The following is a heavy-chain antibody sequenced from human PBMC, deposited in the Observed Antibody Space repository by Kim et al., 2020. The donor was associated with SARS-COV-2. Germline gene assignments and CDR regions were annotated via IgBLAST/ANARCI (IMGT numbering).Heavy chain of an antibody. CDR1: GLTFSTYA. V-gene: IGHV3-23*01. J-gene: IGHJ1*01. D-gene: IGHD5-12*01. CDR2: ISGSGSR. CDR3: ANGYSGRERFQY. Sequence: GGSLRLSCAASGLTFSTYAMSWVRQAAGKGLEWVASISGSGSRYYVDSVKGRFTISRDNSKNTVYLQLNSLRADDTAVYYRANGYSGRERFQYWGQGTVVAVSS.